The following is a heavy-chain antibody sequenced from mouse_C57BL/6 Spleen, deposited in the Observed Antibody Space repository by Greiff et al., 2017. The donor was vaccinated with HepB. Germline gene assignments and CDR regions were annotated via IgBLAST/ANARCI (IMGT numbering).Heavy chain of an antibody. CDR2: IYPGSGNT. CDR1: GYSFTSYY. V-gene: IGHV1-66*01. D-gene: IGHD1-1*01. J-gene: IGHJ4*01. CDR3: ARAGRDYAMDY. Sequence: QVQLQQSGPELVKPGASVKISCKASGYSFTSYYIHWVKQRPGQGLEWIGWIYPGSGNTKYNEKFEGKATLTADTSSSTAYMQLSSLTSEDSAVYYCARAGRDYAMDYWGQGTSVTVSS.